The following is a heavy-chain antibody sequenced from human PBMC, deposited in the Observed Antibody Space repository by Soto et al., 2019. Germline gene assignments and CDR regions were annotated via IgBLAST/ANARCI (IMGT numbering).Heavy chain of an antibody. CDR3: ARGGTPIDY. J-gene: IGHJ4*02. Sequence: ASVKVSCKXSGYTFTNFGISWVRQAPGQGLEWMGWISAYNGNTNYAQNFQGRVTMTTDTSTSTAYMELRSLRSDDPAVYYCARGGTPIDYWAQGTLVTVSS. CDR2: ISAYNGNT. D-gene: IGHD3-16*01. CDR1: GYTFTNFG. V-gene: IGHV1-18*01.